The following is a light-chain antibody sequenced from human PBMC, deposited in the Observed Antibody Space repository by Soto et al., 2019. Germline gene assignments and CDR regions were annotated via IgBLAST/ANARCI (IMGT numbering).Light chain of an antibody. J-gene: IGKJ1*01. V-gene: IGKV3-20*01. Sequence: LVLTQSPGTLSLSPGERVTLSCRANENLSNKNLGWFHQRPGQSPRLLIYGVSGRATGISDRFSGSGSGTDFTLTISRLEAEDFAVYFCHHYDDSVWTFGQGTKVEI. CDR2: GVS. CDR3: HHYDDSVWT. CDR1: ENLSNKN.